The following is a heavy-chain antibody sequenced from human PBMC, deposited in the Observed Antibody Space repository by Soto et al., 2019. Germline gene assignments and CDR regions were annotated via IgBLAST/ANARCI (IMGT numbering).Heavy chain of an antibody. CDR1: GGTFSTSA. CDR2: IMPVFATP. Sequence: QVQLVQSGAEVKKPGSSVKVSCKASGGTFSTSAISWVRQAPGQGLEWVGGIMPVFATPDYEQKFQGRVTITADESTTTAYPELTSLSTDDTAVYYCARDKDRQQLGGNYYYILDVWGQGTAITVSS. CDR3: ARDKDRQQLGGNYYYILDV. J-gene: IGHJ6*02. D-gene: IGHD3-3*02. V-gene: IGHV1-69*12.